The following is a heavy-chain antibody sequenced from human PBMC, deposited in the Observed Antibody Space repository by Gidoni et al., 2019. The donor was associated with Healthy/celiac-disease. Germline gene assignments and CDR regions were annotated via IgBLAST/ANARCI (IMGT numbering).Heavy chain of an antibody. Sequence: EVQLVESGGGLVQPGRSLRLSCAASGFTFDDYAMHWVRQAPGKGLEWVSGISWNSGSIGYADSVKGRFTISRDNAKNSRYLQMNSLRAEDTALYYCAKGVSSGWYGAEYFQHWGQGTLVTVSS. V-gene: IGHV3-9*01. D-gene: IGHD6-19*01. CDR3: AKGVSSGWYGAEYFQH. CDR1: GFTFDDYA. J-gene: IGHJ1*01. CDR2: ISWNSGSI.